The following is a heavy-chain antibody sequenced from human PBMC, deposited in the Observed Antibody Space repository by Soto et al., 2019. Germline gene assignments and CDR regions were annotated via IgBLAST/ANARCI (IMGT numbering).Heavy chain of an antibody. V-gene: IGHV1-18*01. CDR1: GYTFTKFG. J-gene: IGHJ6*02. CDR3: AREGPGIYYYNGMDV. CDR2: VSGYNGET. Sequence: QVQLVQSGAEVKKPGASVKVSCKASGYTFTKFGISWVRQAPGQGLEWMGWVSGYNGETSYAQSLQGRVTMTTDTSTTTAYMELRSLRSDDTAVFYCAREGPGIYYYNGMDVWGQATTVTVSS.